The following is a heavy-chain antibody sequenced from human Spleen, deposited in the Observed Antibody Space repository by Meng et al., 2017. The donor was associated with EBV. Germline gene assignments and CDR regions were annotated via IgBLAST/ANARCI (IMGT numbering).Heavy chain of an antibody. CDR3: ARGPTTTAHDFDY. Sequence: VQLQESGPGLVRPSETLSLTCVVSGGSVSDYYWSWIRQPPDMGLEWIGEINQSGSTNYNPSLESRATISVDTSQKKLSLKLTSVTAADSAVYYCARGPTTTAHDFDYWGQGTLVTVSS. CDR2: INQSGST. J-gene: IGHJ4*02. D-gene: IGHD4-11*01. CDR1: GGSVSDYY. V-gene: IGHV4-34*01.